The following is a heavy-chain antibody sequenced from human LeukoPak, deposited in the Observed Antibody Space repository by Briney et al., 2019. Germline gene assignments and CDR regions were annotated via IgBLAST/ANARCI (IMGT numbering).Heavy chain of an antibody. CDR1: GFTFNNNA. CDR3: AKTSGSYSNFDC. CDR2: IGGVASNT. J-gene: IGHJ4*02. D-gene: IGHD3-22*01. Sequence: GGSLRLSCAASGFTFNNNAMTWVRQAPGKGLEWVSTIGGVASNTYYADSVKGRFTISRDNSKNMLDLQVNGLRAEDTAMYYCAKTSGSYSNFDCWGQGILVTVSS. V-gene: IGHV3-23*01.